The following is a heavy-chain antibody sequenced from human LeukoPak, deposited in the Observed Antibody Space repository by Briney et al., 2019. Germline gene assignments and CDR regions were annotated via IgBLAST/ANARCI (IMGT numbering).Heavy chain of an antibody. CDR1: GFIFSSYG. Sequence: GGSLRLSCAASGFIFSSYGMHWVRQAPGKGLEWVAFVRYDGSNKYYADSVKGRFTISRDNSKNTLYLQMNSLRAEDTAVYYCAKGHCSSTSCYGTGFDYWGQGTLVTVSS. J-gene: IGHJ4*02. CDR2: VRYDGSNK. V-gene: IGHV3-30*02. D-gene: IGHD2-2*01. CDR3: AKGHCSSTSCYGTGFDY.